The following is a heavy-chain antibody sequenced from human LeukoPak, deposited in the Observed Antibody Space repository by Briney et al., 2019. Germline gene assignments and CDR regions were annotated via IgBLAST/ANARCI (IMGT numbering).Heavy chain of an antibody. CDR3: ARDRVGPNWFDP. V-gene: IGHV4-39*07. CDR2: MYYRGNT. D-gene: IGHD1-26*01. J-gene: IGHJ5*02. Sequence: SETLSLTCTVSGGSISSSSYYWGWIRQPPGKGLEWVGHMYYRGNTFYNPSLKSRVTISVDTSKNQFSLKLSSVTAADTAVYYCARDRVGPNWFDPWGQGTLVTVSS. CDR1: GGSISSSSYY.